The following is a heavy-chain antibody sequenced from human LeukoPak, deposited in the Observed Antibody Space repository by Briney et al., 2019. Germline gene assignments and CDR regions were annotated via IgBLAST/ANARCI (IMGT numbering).Heavy chain of an antibody. CDR3: AASGSVERGTFHI. CDR1: GGPLSSFY. CDR2: VYSSGTT. V-gene: IGHV4-59*01. J-gene: IGHJ3*02. D-gene: IGHD3-10*01. Sequence: PSETLTLTCTVSGGPLSSFYLSWLRQPPGKGLEWFGYVYSSGTTNYNPSLKSRVTISIDTSKSQFSLKVTSVTAADTAVYYCAASGSVERGTFHIWGQGTVVTVSS.